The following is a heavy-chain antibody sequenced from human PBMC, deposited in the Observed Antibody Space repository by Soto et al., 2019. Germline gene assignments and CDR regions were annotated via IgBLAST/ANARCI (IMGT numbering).Heavy chain of an antibody. V-gene: IGHV3-74*01. J-gene: IGHJ5*02. CDR3: TRHGSGDYFLFDP. D-gene: IGHD4-17*01. Sequence: PGVSLRLSCAASGFTFSSFWMHWVRQAPGEGLEWVSRASPDGTSTSYADSVKGRFTISRDNAKNTLFMQMNSLRAEDTAVYYCTRHGSGDYFLFDPWGQGTLVTVSS. CDR1: GFTFSSFW. CDR2: ASPDGTST.